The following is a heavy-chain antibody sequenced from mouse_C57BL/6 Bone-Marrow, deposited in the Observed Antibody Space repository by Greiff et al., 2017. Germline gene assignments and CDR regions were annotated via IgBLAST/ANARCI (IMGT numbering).Heavy chain of an antibody. CDR1: GYIFTEYT. CDR3: ARHERYYDYEGYFDY. J-gene: IGHJ2*01. D-gene: IGHD2-4*01. CDR2: FYPGSGSI. Sequence: QVQLQQSGAELVKPGASVKLSCKASGYIFTEYTIHWVKQTSGQGLEWIGWFYPGSGSIKYNERFKDKATLTADKSSNTVYMELSRLTSEDSAVYFCARHERYYDYEGYFDYWGQGTTLTVSS. V-gene: IGHV1-62-2*01.